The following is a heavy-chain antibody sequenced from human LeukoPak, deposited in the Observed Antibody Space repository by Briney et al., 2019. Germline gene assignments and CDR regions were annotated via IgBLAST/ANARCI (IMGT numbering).Heavy chain of an antibody. J-gene: IGHJ4*02. V-gene: IGHV1-69*13. CDR2: IIPIFGTA. D-gene: IGHD5-12*01. CDR3: ARTRGYSGYEDY. CDR1: GGTFSSYA. Sequence: GASVKVSCKASGGTFSSYAISWVRQAPGQGLEWMGGIIPIFGTANYAQKFQGRVTITADESTSTAYMELSSLRSEDTAVYYCARTRGYSGYEDYWGQGTLVTVSS.